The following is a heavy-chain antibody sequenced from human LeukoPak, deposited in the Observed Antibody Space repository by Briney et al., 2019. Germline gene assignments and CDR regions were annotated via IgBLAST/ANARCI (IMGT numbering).Heavy chain of an antibody. V-gene: IGHV3-23*01. CDR3: VKDLSDRDVDY. CDR2: ISGSGGST. J-gene: IGHJ4*02. CDR1: GFTFSSYA. D-gene: IGHD2-21*02. Sequence: GSLRLSCAASGFTFSSYAMSWVRQAPGKGLEWVSAISGSGGSTYYADSVKGRFTISRDNSKNTLYLQMNSLRVEDTAVYFCVKDLSDRDVDYWGQGTLVTVSS.